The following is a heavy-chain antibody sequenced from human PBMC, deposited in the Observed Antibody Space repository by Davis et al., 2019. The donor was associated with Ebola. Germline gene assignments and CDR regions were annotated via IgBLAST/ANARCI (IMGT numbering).Heavy chain of an antibody. Sequence: GGSLRLSCAASGFTVSSNYMSWVRQAPGKGLEWVSSISISSAFIYYADSVKGRFTVSRDNAKNSLSLQMNSLRAEDTAVYYCAGGESGWDASDIWGRGTMVTVSS. CDR3: AGGESGWDASDI. CDR2: ISISSAFI. J-gene: IGHJ3*02. V-gene: IGHV3-21*01. CDR1: GFTVSSNY. D-gene: IGHD6-19*01.